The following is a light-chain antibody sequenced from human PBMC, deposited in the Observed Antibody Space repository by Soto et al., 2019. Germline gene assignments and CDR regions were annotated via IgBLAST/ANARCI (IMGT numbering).Light chain of an antibody. V-gene: IGLV3-21*04. Sequence: SYELTQPPSVSVAPGKTARITCEGNNFGSKSVHWYQQKPGQAPVLVIFYDADRPSGIPERFSGSNSGNTATLTISRVEAGDEADYYCQVWDSSSVFGGGTKLTVL. CDR2: YDA. CDR3: QVWDSSSV. CDR1: NFGSKS. J-gene: IGLJ2*01.